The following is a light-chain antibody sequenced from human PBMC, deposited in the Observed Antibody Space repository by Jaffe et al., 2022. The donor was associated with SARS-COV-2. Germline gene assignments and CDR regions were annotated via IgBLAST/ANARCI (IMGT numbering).Light chain of an antibody. V-gene: IGKV3-20*01. CDR3: QQYGYSRNT. Sequence: EVVLTQSPGTLSLSPGEGATLSCRASQSVTADYLAWYQQKPGQAPRLLINRASVRATGIPDRFSGSGSGTDFTLTISRLEPEDFAVYYCQQYGYSRNTFGQGTKLEIK. CDR1: QSVTADY. J-gene: IGKJ2*01. CDR2: RAS.